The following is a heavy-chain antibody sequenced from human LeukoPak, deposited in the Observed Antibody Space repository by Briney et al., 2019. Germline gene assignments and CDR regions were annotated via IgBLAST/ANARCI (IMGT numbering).Heavy chain of an antibody. CDR1: GYTFTGYY. CDR3: ARAVDTAFLARD. J-gene: IGHJ4*02. Sequence: GASVKVSCKASGYTFTGYYMHWVRQAPGQGLEWMGWINPNSGDTNYAQKFQGRVTTTRDTSISTAYMELSRLRSDDTAMYYCARAVDTAFLARDWGQGTLVTVSS. CDR2: INPNSGDT. D-gene: IGHD5-18*01. V-gene: IGHV1-2*02.